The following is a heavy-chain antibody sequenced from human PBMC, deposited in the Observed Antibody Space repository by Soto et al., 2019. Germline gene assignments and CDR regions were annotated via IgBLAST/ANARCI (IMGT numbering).Heavy chain of an antibody. V-gene: IGHV3-53*01. CDR2: IYSGGST. CDR1: GFTVSSNY. CDR3: AKVHQYYDFWSGYCYFDY. Sequence: GGSLRLSCAASGFTVSSNYMSWVRQAPGKGLEWVSVIYSGGSTFYADSVKGRFTISRDNSKNTLYLQMNSLRAEDTAVYYCAKVHQYYDFWSGYCYFDYWGQGTLVTVSS. D-gene: IGHD3-3*01. J-gene: IGHJ4*02.